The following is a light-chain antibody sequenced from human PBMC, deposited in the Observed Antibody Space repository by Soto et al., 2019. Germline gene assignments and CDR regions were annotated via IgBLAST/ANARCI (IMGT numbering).Light chain of an antibody. CDR2: KAS. J-gene: IGKJ1*01. V-gene: IGKV1-5*03. Sequence: DIQMTQSPSTLSASVGDRVTITCRASQSISSWLAWYQQKPGKAPKLLINKASSLESGVPSRFSGSGSGTEFTLTISSLQPDDFATYYCQQYKSYSPRTFGQGTKVDI. CDR3: QQYKSYSPRT. CDR1: QSISSW.